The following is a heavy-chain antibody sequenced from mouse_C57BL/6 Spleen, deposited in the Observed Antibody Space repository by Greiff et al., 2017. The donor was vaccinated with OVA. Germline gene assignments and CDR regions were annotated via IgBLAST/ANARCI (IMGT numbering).Heavy chain of an antibody. CDR3: ARSNWSYAMDY. CDR2: INHNNGGT. D-gene: IGHD4-1*01. J-gene: IGHJ4*01. V-gene: IGHV1-18*01. Sequence: VQLQQSGPELVKPGASVKILCKASGYTYTDYNMAWVKQSHGKSLEWIGDINHNNGGTIYNQKFKGKATMTVDKTTSTAYMKLRSLTSEDTAVYYWARSNWSYAMDYWGQGTSVTVTS. CDR1: GYTYTDYN.